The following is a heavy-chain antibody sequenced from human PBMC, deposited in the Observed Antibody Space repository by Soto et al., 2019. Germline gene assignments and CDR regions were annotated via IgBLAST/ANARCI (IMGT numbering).Heavy chain of an antibody. V-gene: IGHV3-15*07. CDR2: IKTNTEGGTT. D-gene: IGHD2-15*01. CDR1: GLTISNAW. Sequence: EVQLVESGGGFIYPGGSLRLSCAASGLTISNAWMNWVRQAPGKGLEWVGRIKTNTEGGTTDYAAAVKGRITVSREDSKNTLYLQMNNLKTVDTAVYYCTTGSVEGVWGQGTTVTVSS. CDR3: TTGSVEGV. J-gene: IGHJ6*02.